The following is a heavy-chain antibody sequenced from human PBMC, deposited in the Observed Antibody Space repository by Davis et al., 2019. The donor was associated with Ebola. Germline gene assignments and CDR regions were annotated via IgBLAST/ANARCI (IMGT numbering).Heavy chain of an antibody. CDR2: INAGNGNT. J-gene: IGHJ6*02. V-gene: IGHV1/OR15-3*02. D-gene: IGHD2-2*01. CDR1: GYTFTGYY. CDR3: ASTVVPSRGYYYGMDV. Sequence: AASVKVSCKASGYTFTGYYMHWVRQAPGQGLEWMGWINAGNGNTKYSQKFQGRVTITRDTSASTAYMELSSLRSEDTALYYCASTVVPSRGYYYGMDVWGQGTTVTVSS.